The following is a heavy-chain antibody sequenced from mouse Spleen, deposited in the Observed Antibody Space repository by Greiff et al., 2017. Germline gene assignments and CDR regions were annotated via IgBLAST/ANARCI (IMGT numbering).Heavy chain of an antibody. CDR3: ARGDGYYGFAY. Sequence: DVMLVESGGGLVKPGGSLKLSCAASGFTFSDYGMHWVRQAPEKGLEWVAYISSGSSTIYYADTVKGRFTISRDNAKNTLFQQMTSLRSEDTAMYYCARGDGYYGFAYWGQGTLVTVSA. V-gene: IGHV5-17*01. CDR2: ISSGSSTI. D-gene: IGHD2-3*01. CDR1: GFTFSDYG. J-gene: IGHJ3*01.